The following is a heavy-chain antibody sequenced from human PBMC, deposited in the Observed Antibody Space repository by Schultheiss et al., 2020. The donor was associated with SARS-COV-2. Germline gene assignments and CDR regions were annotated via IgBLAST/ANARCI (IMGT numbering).Heavy chain of an antibody. D-gene: IGHD6-19*01. CDR3: ARDTYSSGWYGLVDV. CDR1: GFTFSSNY. V-gene: IGHV3-74*01. J-gene: IGHJ6*02. Sequence: GGSLRLSCAASGFTFSSNYMHWVRQAPGKGLVWLSRLNTDGSTTNYADSVKGRFTISRDNAKNTLYLQMNSLRAEDTAVYYCARDTYSSGWYGLVDVWGQGTTVTVSS. CDR2: LNTDGSTT.